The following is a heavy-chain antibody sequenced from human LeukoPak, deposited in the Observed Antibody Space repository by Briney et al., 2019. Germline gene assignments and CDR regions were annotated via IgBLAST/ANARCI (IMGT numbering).Heavy chain of an antibody. Sequence: PSETLPLTCTVSGGSISSSSYYWGWIRQPPGKGLEWIGSIYYSGSTYYNPSLKSRVTISVDTSKNQFSLKLSSVTAADTAVYYCARGTPGYQLPYDYWGQGTLVTVSS. V-gene: IGHV4-39*07. CDR2: IYYSGST. CDR3: ARGTPGYQLPYDY. CDR1: GGSISSSSYY. J-gene: IGHJ4*02. D-gene: IGHD2-2*01.